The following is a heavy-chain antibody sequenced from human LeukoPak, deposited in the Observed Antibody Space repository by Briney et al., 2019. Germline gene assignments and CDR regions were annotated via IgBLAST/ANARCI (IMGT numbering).Heavy chain of an antibody. CDR2: IIPIFGTA. J-gene: IGHJ4*02. V-gene: IGHV1-69*13. CDR3: ARSQYYYDSSGYLDY. CDR1: GYTFTSYG. Sequence: VASVKVSCKASGYTFTSYGISWVRQAPGHGLEWMGGIIPIFGTANYAQKFQGRVTITADESTSTAYMELSSLRSEDTAVYYCARSQYYYDSSGYLDYWGQGTLVTVSS. D-gene: IGHD3-22*01.